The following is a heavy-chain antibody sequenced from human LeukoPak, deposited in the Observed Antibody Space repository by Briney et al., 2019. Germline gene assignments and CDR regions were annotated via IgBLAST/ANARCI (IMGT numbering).Heavy chain of an antibody. Sequence: SETLSLTCAVCGGSFSVFYWSWVRQPPGKGLEWIGEINHSGSTHYNPSFKGRVTILVDTSRNQFSLKLTSVTAADTAVYYCARGPDSGSHFAWFDPWGQGTLVTVSS. D-gene: IGHD3-10*01. CDR3: ARGPDSGSHFAWFDP. J-gene: IGHJ5*02. CDR1: GGSFSVFY. CDR2: INHSGST. V-gene: IGHV4-34*01.